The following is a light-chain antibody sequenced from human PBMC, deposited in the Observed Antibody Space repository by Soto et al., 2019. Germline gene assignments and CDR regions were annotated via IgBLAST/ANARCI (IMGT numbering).Light chain of an antibody. Sequence: EIVMTQSPATLSVSPGERATLSCRASQSVSNNLAWYQQKPGQAPRLLIYGASTRATGIPGRFSGSGYGTEFTLTISSLQSEDFAVYYCQQYNNWLWTFGQGTKVEIK. CDR3: QQYNNWLWT. CDR1: QSVSNN. V-gene: IGKV3-15*01. CDR2: GAS. J-gene: IGKJ1*01.